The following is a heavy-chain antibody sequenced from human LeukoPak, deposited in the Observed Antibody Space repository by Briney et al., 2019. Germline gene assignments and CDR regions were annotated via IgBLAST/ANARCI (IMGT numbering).Heavy chain of an antibody. D-gene: IGHD2-15*01. CDR1: GYTFTSYD. Sequence: GASVKVSCKASGYTFTSYDINWVRQATGQGLGWMGWMNPNSGNTGYAQKVQGRVTMTRNTSISTAYMELSSLRSEDTAVYYCARGGPRGDSCDYWGQGTLVTVSS. J-gene: IGHJ4*02. CDR2: MNPNSGNT. V-gene: IGHV1-8*01. CDR3: ARGGPRGDSCDY.